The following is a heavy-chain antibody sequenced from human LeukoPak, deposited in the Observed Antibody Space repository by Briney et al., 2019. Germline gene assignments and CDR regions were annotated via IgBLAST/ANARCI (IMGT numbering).Heavy chain of an antibody. V-gene: IGHV3-23*01. D-gene: IGHD3-10*01. CDR3: AKVSGRIQIWPQPFGDGMDV. J-gene: IGHJ6*02. CDR1: GVTLSNYA. CDR2: ISSSGSGGNT. Sequence: GSLRLSCVASGVTLSNYAMSWARQAPGKGLEWVSGISSSGSGGNTYYADSVKGRFTISRDNSKNMLYLQMNSLRAEDTAVYYCAKVSGRIQIWPQPFGDGMDVWGQGTTVTVSS.